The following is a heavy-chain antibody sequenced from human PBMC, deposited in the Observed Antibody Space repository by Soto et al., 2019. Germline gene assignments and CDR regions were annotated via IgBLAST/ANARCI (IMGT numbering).Heavy chain of an antibody. CDR2: INPMFNST. J-gene: IGHJ4*02. D-gene: IGHD2-15*01. V-gene: IGHV1-69*01. CDR3: ARQILAADY. CDR1: GGTFDHAA. Sequence: QVQLVQSGAEVKKPGSSVKVSCEAPGGTFDHAAITWVRQAPGQGLEWVGGINPMFNSTHYAQKFQGRVTITADAVTSTAFMELRGLTSDDTAFYYWARQILAADYWAQGTLVVVSA.